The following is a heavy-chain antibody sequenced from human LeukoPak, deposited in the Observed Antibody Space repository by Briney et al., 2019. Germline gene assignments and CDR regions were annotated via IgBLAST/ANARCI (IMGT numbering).Heavy chain of an antibody. J-gene: IGHJ4*02. CDR2: ISSSSSYI. CDR3: ARSTVVTRSVDY. D-gene: IGHD4-23*01. CDR1: GFTFSSYS. Sequence: PGGSLRLSCAASGFTFSSYSMNWVRQAPGKGLEWVSSISSSSSYIYYADSVKGRFTISRDNAKNSLYLQMNSLRAEDTAVYYCARSTVVTRSVDYWGQGTLVTVSS. V-gene: IGHV3-21*01.